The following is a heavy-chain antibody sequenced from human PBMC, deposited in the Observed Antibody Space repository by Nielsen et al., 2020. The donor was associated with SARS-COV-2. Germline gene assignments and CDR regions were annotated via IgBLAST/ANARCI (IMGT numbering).Heavy chain of an antibody. CDR2: ISGSGGST. CDR1: GFTFSSYA. Sequence: GESLKISCAASGFTFSSYAMSWVRQAPGKGLEWVSAISGSGGSTYYADSVKGRFTISRDNSKNTLYLQMNSLRAEDTAVYYCAKSLRFLEWHHAFDIWGQGTMVTVSS. D-gene: IGHD3-3*01. V-gene: IGHV3-23*01. CDR3: AKSLRFLEWHHAFDI. J-gene: IGHJ3*02.